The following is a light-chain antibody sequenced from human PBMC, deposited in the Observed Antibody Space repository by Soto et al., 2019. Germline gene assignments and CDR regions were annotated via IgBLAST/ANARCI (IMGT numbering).Light chain of an antibody. V-gene: IGKV4-1*01. J-gene: IGKJ1*01. Sequence: DIVMTQSPDSLAVSLGERATINCKSSQSVLYSSNNKNYLAWYQQKPGQPPKLLISWASTRESGVPDRFSGSGSGTDFTLTISSLQVEDVVVYYCQQCYTTLRTFGQGTKVEIK. CDR1: QSVLYSSNNKNY. CDR3: QQCYTTLRT. CDR2: WAS.